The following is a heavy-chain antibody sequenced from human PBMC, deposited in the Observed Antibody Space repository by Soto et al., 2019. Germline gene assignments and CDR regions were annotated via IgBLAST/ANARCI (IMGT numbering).Heavy chain of an antibody. CDR3: AGHLASRYSDSWYKGWHIDY. CDR1: GFTFSSYS. D-gene: IGHD1-26*01. CDR2: ISSTTSHI. V-gene: IGHV3-21*01. J-gene: IGHJ4*02. Sequence: GSLRLSCAASGFTFSSYSMNWVRQAPGKGLEWVSSISSTTSHIYYTDSVQGRSTISRDNAKNSLYLQMDSLRAEDTAMYYCAGHLASRYSDSWYKGWHIDYWGQGTLVTVSS.